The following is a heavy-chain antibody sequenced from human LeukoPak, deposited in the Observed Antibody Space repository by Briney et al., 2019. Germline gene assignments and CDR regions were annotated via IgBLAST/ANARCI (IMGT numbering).Heavy chain of an antibody. CDR1: GGTFSSYA. V-gene: IGHV1-69*01. D-gene: IGHD2-2*01. Sequence: ASVKVSCKASGGTFSSYAISWVRQAPGQGLEWMGGIIPIFGTANYAQKFQGRVTITADESTSTAYMELSSLRSEDTAVYYCARTHCSSTSCYDAWFDPWGQGTLVTVSS. CDR3: ARTHCSSTSCYDAWFDP. CDR2: IIPIFGTA. J-gene: IGHJ5*02.